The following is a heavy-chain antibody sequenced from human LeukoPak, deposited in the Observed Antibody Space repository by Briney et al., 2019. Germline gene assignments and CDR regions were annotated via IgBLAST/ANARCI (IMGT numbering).Heavy chain of an antibody. CDR2: ISSSSSYI. V-gene: IGHV3-21*01. D-gene: IGHD5-12*01. CDR1: GFTFSSYS. Sequence: TGGSLRLSCAASGFTFSSYSMNWVRQAPGKGLEWVSSISSSSSYIYYADSVKGRFTISRDNAKNSLYLQMNSLRAGDTAVYYCARERSFRSGYDPYYFDYWGQGTLVTVSS. J-gene: IGHJ4*02. CDR3: ARERSFRSGYDPYYFDY.